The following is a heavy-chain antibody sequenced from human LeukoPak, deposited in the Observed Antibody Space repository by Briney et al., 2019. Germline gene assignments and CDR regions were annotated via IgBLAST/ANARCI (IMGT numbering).Heavy chain of an antibody. CDR1: GGSISSSGYY. V-gene: IGHV4-39*07. D-gene: IGHD6-19*01. CDR3: ARDGGYSSGWYIPACY. Sequence: SETLSLTCTVSGGSISSSGYYWGWIRQPPGKGLEWIGSIYFSGNTYYNPSLKSRVTISVDTSKNQFSLKLSSVTAADTAVYYCARDGGYSSGWYIPACYWGQGTLVTVSS. CDR2: IYFSGNT. J-gene: IGHJ4*02.